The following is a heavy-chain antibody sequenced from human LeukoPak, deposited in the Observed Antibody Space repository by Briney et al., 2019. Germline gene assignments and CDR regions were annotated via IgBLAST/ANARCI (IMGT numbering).Heavy chain of an antibody. CDR2: IYYSGST. J-gene: IGHJ3*02. D-gene: IGHD3-3*01. CDR3: ARQRYDFRSGYDAFDI. CDR1: GGSISSSSYY. V-gene: IGHV4-39*01. Sequence: SETLSLTCTVSGGSISSSSYYWGWIRQPPGKGLEWIGSIYYSGSTYYNPSLKSRVTISVDTSKNQFSLKLSSVTAADTAVYYCARQRYDFRSGYDAFDIWGQGTMVTVSS.